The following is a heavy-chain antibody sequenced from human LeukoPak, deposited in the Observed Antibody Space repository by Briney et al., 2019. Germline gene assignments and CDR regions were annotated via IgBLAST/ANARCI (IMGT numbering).Heavy chain of an antibody. CDR1: GGTFSSYA. D-gene: IGHD4-17*01. J-gene: IGHJ4*02. Sequence: ASVKVSCKASGGTFSSYAISWVRQAPGQGLEWMGGIIPIFGTANYAQKFQGRVTITADESTSTAYMELSSLRSEDTAVYYCARDGVRVRGPYGDYRYWGQGTLVTVSS. CDR3: ARDGVRVRGPYGDYRY. CDR2: IIPIFGTA. V-gene: IGHV1-69*13.